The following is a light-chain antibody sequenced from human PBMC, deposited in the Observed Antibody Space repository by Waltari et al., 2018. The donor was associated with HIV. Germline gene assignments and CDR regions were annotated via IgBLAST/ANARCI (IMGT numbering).Light chain of an antibody. J-gene: IGLJ1*01. CDR2: KTI. V-gene: IGLV1-47*01. Sequence: QSVLTQPPSASGTPGQRVTISCSGSSSNIGNDNVYWYQQLPGTTLKLLIYKTIQRRSGGPDRFAGSKSGTSSYLAISGHRSEDEADYYCVGGAASLSAYVGGAGTKVTGL. CDR1: SSNIGNDN. CDR3: VGGAASLSAYV.